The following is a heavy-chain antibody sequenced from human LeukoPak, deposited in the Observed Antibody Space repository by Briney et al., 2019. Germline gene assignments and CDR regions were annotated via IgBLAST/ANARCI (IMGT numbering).Heavy chain of an antibody. Sequence: ASVKVSCKTSGYTFSNFGINWVRQAPGQGLEWMGWISGNNDNPNYGQKFQGRFTVTTDSSTSTAYMELRNLTFDDTAVYYCARDGTSTDDYWGQGTLVTVSS. CDR1: GYTFSNFG. V-gene: IGHV1-18*01. CDR3: ARDGTSTDDY. J-gene: IGHJ4*02. CDR2: ISGNNDNP. D-gene: IGHD2-2*01.